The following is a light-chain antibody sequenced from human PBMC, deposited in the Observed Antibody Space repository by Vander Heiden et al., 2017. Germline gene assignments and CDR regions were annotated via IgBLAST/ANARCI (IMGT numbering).Light chain of an antibody. J-gene: IGKJ2*01. Sequence: DIQMTQSPSSLSASVGYRVTITCQASQDISNYLNWYQQKPGKAPKLLIYDASNVETGVPSRFSGSGSGTDITFTISSLQPEDIATYYCQQDDNLPDTFGPGTKLEIK. CDR1: QDISNY. V-gene: IGKV1-33*01. CDR2: DAS. CDR3: QQDDNLPDT.